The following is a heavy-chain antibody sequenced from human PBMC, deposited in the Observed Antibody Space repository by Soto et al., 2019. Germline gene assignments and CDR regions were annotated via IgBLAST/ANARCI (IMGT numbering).Heavy chain of an antibody. CDR2: IYYSGST. CDR1: GGSISSSSYY. Sequence: SETLSLTCTVSGGSISSSSYYWGWIRQPPGKGLEWIGSIYYSGSTYYNPSLKSRVTISVDTSKNQFSLKLSSVTAADTAVYYCAATWTRGGWFDPWGQGTLVTVSS. V-gene: IGHV4-39*01. CDR3: AATWTRGGWFDP. D-gene: IGHD5-12*01. J-gene: IGHJ5*02.